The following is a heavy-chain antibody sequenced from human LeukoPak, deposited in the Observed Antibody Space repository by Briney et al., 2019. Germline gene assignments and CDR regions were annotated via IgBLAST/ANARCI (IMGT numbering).Heavy chain of an antibody. CDR1: GFTFSSYS. D-gene: IGHD2-2*01. CDR2: INHSGST. CDR3: ARAGPYCSSTSCYPSWFDP. J-gene: IGHJ5*02. Sequence: GSLRLSCAASGFTFSSYSMNWVRQPPGKGLEWIGEINHSGSTNYNPSLKSRVTISVDTSKNQFSLKLSSVTAADTAVYYCARAGPYCSSTSCYPSWFDPWGQGTLVTVSS. V-gene: IGHV4-34*01.